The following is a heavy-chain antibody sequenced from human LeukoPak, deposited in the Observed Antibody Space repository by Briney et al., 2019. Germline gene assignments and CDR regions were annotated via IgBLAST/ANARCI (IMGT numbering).Heavy chain of an antibody. V-gene: IGHV3-30*03. J-gene: IGHJ4*02. Sequence: PSETLSLTCTVSGGSISSSSYYWGWIRQAPGKGLEWVAVISYDGSNKYYADSVKGRFTISRDNSKNTLYLQMNSLRAEDTAVYYCASDLVVAVNHYWGQGTLVTVSS. CDR1: GGSISSSS. CDR2: ISYDGSNK. D-gene: IGHD2-15*01. CDR3: ASDLVVAVNHY.